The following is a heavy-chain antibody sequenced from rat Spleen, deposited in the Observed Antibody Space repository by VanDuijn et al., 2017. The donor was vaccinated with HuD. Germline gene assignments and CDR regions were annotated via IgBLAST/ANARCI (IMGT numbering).Heavy chain of an antibody. CDR3: TRSNWDLPYWYFDF. D-gene: IGHD5-1*01. V-gene: IGHV2-47*01. CDR2: VWSNGGT. CDR1: GLSLTSNS. Sequence: QVQLKESGPGLVQPSQTLSLTCTVSGLSLTSNSVSWIRQPPGKGLEWMGVVWSNGGTAYSSAIKSQLSISRDTSKSQVFLKMNSLQTDDTAIYFCTRSNWDLPYWYFDFWGPGTMVTVSS. J-gene: IGHJ1*01.